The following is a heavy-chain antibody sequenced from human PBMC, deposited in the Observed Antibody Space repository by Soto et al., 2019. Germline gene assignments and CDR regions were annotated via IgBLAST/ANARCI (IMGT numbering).Heavy chain of an antibody. D-gene: IGHD3-16*02. Sequence: ASVKVSCTASGYTFTSYGISWVRQAPGQGLEWMGWISAYNGNTNYAQKLQGRVTMTTDTSTSTAYMELRSLRSDDTAVYYCARNEITFGGVIPEGYWGQGTLVTVSS. CDR1: GYTFTSYG. CDR2: ISAYNGNT. CDR3: ARNEITFGGVIPEGY. V-gene: IGHV1-18*04. J-gene: IGHJ4*02.